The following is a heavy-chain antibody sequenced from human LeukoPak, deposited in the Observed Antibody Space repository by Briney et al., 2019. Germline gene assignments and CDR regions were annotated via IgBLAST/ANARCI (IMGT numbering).Heavy chain of an antibody. V-gene: IGHV3-7*01. J-gene: IGHJ4*01. CDR1: GFTFSSYW. Sequence: GGSLRLSXAVSGFTFSSYWMNWVRQAPGKGLEWVASIRQDGGEKSYVDSVKGRFTISRDNTKNSLYLQMSSLRAEDTAVYYCTRDGTAAGLYFDLWGQGTLVTVSS. CDR3: TRDGTAAGLYFDL. D-gene: IGHD6-13*01. CDR2: IRQDGGEK.